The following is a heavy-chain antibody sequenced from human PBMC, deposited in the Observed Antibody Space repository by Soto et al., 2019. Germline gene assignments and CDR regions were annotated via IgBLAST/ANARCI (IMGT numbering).Heavy chain of an antibody. CDR3: TRLNANKLHVGMEF. D-gene: IGHD1-7*01. J-gene: IGHJ6*02. CDR1: GYSITTYW. V-gene: IGHV5-51*01. Sequence: PGESLKISCKGSGYSITTYWIGWVRQMPGKGLEWMGIIYPGDSDTRYSPSFQGQVTISADKSINTAYLQWSSLKASDTAIYYCTRLNANKLHVGMEFWGQGPSVNV. CDR2: IYPGDSDT.